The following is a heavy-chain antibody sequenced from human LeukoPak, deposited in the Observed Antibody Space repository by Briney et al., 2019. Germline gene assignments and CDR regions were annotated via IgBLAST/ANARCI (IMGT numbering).Heavy chain of an antibody. J-gene: IGHJ4*02. CDR2: IYYSGST. Sequence: PSETLSLTCTVSGGSISSSSYYWGWIRQPPRKGLEWIGSIYYSGSTYYNPSLKSRVTISVDTSKNQFSLKLSSVTAADTAVYYCARRRYSSSWYVSYFDYWGQGTLVTVFS. CDR1: GGSISSSSYY. CDR3: ARRRYSSSWYVSYFDY. V-gene: IGHV4-39*01. D-gene: IGHD6-13*01.